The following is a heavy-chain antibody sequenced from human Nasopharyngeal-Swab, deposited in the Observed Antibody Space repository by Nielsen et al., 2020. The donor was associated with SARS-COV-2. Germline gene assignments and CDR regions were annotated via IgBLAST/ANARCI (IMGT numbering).Heavy chain of an antibody. D-gene: IGHD3-16*01. V-gene: IGHV3-23*01. CDR2: ITGSGDAT. CDR1: GFTFSSYT. J-gene: IGHJ6*02. CDR3: AKDGVRLNGIDV. Sequence: GGSLRLSCGASGFTFSSYTMSWVRQAPGRGLEWVSVITGSGDATTYADPVRGRFNISRDNSKSTLYLQMVSLRAEDTAEYFCAKDGVRLNGIDVWGQGTTVTVSS.